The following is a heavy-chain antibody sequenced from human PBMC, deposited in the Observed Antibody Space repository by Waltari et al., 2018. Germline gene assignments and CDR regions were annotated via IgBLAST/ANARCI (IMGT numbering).Heavy chain of an antibody. Sequence: QVQLQQWGAGPLKPSATLSLTCAVYGGSFSGSYWSWIRQPPGKGREWTGEINHSGSTNYNTSLKSRVTISVDTSKNQFSLKLSSVTAADTAVYYCARGRSRGVVVPAALNYYYYYGMDVWGQGTTVTVSS. CDR2: INHSGST. J-gene: IGHJ6*02. D-gene: IGHD2-2*01. V-gene: IGHV4-34*01. CDR1: GGSFSGSY. CDR3: ARGRSRGVVVPAALNYYYYYGMDV.